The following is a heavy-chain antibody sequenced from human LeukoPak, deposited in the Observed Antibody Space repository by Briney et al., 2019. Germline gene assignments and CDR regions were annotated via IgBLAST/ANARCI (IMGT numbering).Heavy chain of an antibody. J-gene: IGHJ4*02. CDR1: GGSFSGYY. CDR3: ARYVPVKTGTTRASFDY. V-gene: IGHV4-34*01. D-gene: IGHD1-1*01. CDR2: INHSGST. Sequence: SETLSLTCAVYGGSFSGYYWSWIRQPPGKGLEWIGEINHSGSTNYNPSLKSRVTISVDTSKNQFSLNLRSVTATDTAVYYCARYVPVKTGTTRASFDYWGQGILVTVSS.